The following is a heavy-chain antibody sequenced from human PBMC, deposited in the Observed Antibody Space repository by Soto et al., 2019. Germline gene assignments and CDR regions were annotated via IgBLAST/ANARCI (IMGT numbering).Heavy chain of an antibody. CDR3: AKDRIAAAGDDYYYGMDV. V-gene: IGHV3-23*01. CDR1: GFTFSSYA. D-gene: IGHD6-13*01. Sequence: GGSLRLSCAASGFTFSSYAMSWVRQAPGKGLEWVSAISGSGGSTYYADSVKGRFTISRDNSKNTLYLQMNSLRAEDTAVYYCAKDRIAAAGDDYYYGMDVWGQGTTVTVSS. J-gene: IGHJ6*02. CDR2: ISGSGGST.